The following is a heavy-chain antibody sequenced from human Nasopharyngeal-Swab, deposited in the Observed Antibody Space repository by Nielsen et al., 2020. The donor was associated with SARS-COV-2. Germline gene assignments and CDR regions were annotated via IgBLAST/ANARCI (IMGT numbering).Heavy chain of an antibody. J-gene: IGHJ4*02. V-gene: IGHV4-59*08. CDR3: ARPPSLVRGVGGQEY. CDR1: GGSISSDN. D-gene: IGHD3-10*01. Sequence: LRFSCSVPGGSISSDNWSWIRQPPGKGLEWIGYIYYSGSTNYNHSPKSRVSISVDTSKSQFSLKLSSVTAADTAVYYCARPPSLVRGVGGQEYWGQGTLVTVSS. CDR2: IYYSGST.